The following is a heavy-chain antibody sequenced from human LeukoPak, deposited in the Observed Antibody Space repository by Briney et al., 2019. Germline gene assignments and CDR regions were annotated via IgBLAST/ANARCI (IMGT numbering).Heavy chain of an antibody. Sequence: TGGSLRLSCAASGFTFSSYAMSWVRQAPGKGLEWASAISGSGGSTYYADSVKGRFTISRDNSKNTLYLQMNSLRAEDTAVYYCAKDAPVNIVVVPAANSWGQGTLVTVSS. CDR3: AKDAPVNIVVVPAANS. J-gene: IGHJ4*02. D-gene: IGHD2-2*01. CDR2: ISGSGGST. CDR1: GFTFSSYA. V-gene: IGHV3-23*01.